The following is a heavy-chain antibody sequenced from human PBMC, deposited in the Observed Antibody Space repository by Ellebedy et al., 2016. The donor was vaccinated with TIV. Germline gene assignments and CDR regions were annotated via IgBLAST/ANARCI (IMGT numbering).Heavy chain of an antibody. J-gene: IGHJ4*02. V-gene: IGHV4-4*02. Sequence: MPSETLSLTCTVSGDSITAGWWSWVRQSPDKGLEWIGEIFHSGRPNYNASLKSRLTISVYTSKNQFSLKLSPVTAADTAVYYCARRGSINGYPVFDSWGQGTLVTVSS. CDR1: GDSITAGW. CDR3: ARRGSINGYPVFDS. D-gene: IGHD5-18*01. CDR2: IFHSGRP.